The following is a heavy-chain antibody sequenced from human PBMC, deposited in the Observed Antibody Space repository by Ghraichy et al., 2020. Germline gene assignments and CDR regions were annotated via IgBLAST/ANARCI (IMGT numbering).Heavy chain of an antibody. J-gene: IGHJ5*02. V-gene: IGHV4-39*01. Sequence: SQTLSLTCTVSGGSISSTYYYWGWIRQPPGRGLEWIASIYYSGSTYYNPSLKSRVTISVDTSNNQFSLKVNSVTAADTAVYYCARHRGDDSSGFYSRENNWFDPWGQGTLVTVSS. CDR3: ARHRGDDSSGFYSRENNWFDP. CDR1: GGSISSTYYY. D-gene: IGHD3-22*01. CDR2: IYYSGST.